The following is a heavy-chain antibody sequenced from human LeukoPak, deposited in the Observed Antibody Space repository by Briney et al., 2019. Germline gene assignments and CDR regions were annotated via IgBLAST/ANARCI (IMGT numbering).Heavy chain of an antibody. D-gene: IGHD3-9*01. CDR2: IKSKTDGGTT. Sequence: GGSLRLSCAASGFTFSNAWMSWVRQAPGKGLEWVGRIKSKTDGGTTDYAAPVKGRLTISRDDSKNTLYLQMNSLKTEDTAVYYCTTDNSDYDILTGYNYFDYWGQGTLVTVSS. CDR3: TTDNSDYDILTGYNYFDY. V-gene: IGHV3-15*01. J-gene: IGHJ4*02. CDR1: GFTFSNAW.